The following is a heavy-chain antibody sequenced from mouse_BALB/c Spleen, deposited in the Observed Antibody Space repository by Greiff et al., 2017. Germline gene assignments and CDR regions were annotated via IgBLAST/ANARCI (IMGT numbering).Heavy chain of an antibody. CDR2: ISDGGSYT. D-gene: IGHD2-4*01. V-gene: IGHV5-4*02. J-gene: IGHJ3*01. Sequence: DVKLQESGGGLVQPGGSLKLSCAASGFTFSSYTMSWVRQTPEKRLEWVATISDGGSYTYYPDSVKGRFTISRDNAKNNLYLQMSSLKSEDTAMYYCARDDYDGAYWGQGTLVTVSA. CDR1: GFTFSSYT. CDR3: ARDDYDGAY.